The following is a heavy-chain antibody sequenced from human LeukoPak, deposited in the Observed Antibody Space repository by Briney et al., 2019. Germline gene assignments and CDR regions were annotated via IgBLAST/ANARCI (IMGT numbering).Heavy chain of an antibody. Sequence: ASVKVSCKGSGYTSTSYGTSWVRQAPGQGLEWMGWISIYNGNTNYAQKFQGRVTMTTDTSTSTAYMELRSLRSDDTAVYYCAIQSRSSSYDYWGQGTLVTVSS. V-gene: IGHV1-18*01. CDR3: AIQSRSSSYDY. D-gene: IGHD6-13*01. CDR1: GYTSTSYG. CDR2: ISIYNGNT. J-gene: IGHJ4*02.